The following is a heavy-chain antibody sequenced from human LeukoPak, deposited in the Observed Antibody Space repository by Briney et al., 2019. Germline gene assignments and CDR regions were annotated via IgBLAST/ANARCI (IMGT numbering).Heavy chain of an antibody. Sequence: GGSLRLSCGASGFTFSDSAMHWVRQASGKGLEWVGRIRSKTKSYATAYAASVKGRFTISRDDSKNTAYLQMNSLKTEDTAVYYCARGDSSGWGLDYWGLGTLVTVSS. J-gene: IGHJ4*02. D-gene: IGHD6-19*01. CDR3: ARGDSSGWGLDY. CDR1: GFTFSDSA. CDR2: IRSKTKSYAT. V-gene: IGHV3-73*01.